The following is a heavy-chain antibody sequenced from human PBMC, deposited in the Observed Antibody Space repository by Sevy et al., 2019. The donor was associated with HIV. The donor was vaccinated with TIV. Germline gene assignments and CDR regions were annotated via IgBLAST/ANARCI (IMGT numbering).Heavy chain of an antibody. J-gene: IGHJ5*02. CDR2: ISSSATAI. CDR3: ARYNTSTSNFDI. CDR1: GFSFSDYY. Sequence: GGALRLSCAASGFSFSDYYMNWIRQAPGKGLDWVSYISSSATAIYYADSVKGRFTISRDNAKNSLYLQMTRLRAEDTAVYYCARYNTSTSNFDIWGQGTLVTVSS. V-gene: IGHV3-11*01. D-gene: IGHD1-1*01.